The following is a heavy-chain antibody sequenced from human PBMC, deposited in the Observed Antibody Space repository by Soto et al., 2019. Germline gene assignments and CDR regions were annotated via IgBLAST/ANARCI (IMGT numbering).Heavy chain of an antibody. CDR1: GYSFTSYW. D-gene: IGHD3-22*01. CDR2: IYPGDSDT. J-gene: IGHJ6*02. V-gene: IGHV5-51*01. CDR3: ARQPNYYDSSGYNYYYYYGMDV. Sequence: GESLKISCQGSGYSFTSYWIGWVRQMPGKGLEWMGIIYPGDSDTRYSPSFQGQVTISADKSISTAYLQWSSLKASDTAMYYCARQPNYYDSSGYNYYYYYGMDVWGQGTTVTVSS.